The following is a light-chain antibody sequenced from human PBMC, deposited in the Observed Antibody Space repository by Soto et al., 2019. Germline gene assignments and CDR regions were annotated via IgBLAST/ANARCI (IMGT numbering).Light chain of an antibody. CDR3: AAWDDNLSGWV. Sequence: QSALTQPRSVSGSPGQSVTLSCTGTSNDVGGYNYVSWYQQYPGKAPTLMIYDVGKRPSGVPDRFSGSKSGTSASLAISGLQSEDEADYYCAAWDDNLSGWVFGGGTQLTVL. CDR1: SNDVGGYNY. CDR2: DVG. V-gene: IGLV2-11*01. J-gene: IGLJ3*02.